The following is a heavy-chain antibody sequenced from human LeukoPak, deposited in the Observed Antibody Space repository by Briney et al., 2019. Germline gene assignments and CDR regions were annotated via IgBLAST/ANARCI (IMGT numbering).Heavy chain of an antibody. CDR3: ASQGSLGY. V-gene: IGHV7-4-1*02. CDR2: INTRTGDP. Sequence: ASVKVSCKASGYTFTTYSMNWVRQAPGQGLEWMGWINTRTGDPTYAQGFTGRFVFSLDTSVSTAYLQISSLEAEDTAVYYCASQGSLGYWGQGTLVTVSS. J-gene: IGHJ4*02. CDR1: GYTFTTYS.